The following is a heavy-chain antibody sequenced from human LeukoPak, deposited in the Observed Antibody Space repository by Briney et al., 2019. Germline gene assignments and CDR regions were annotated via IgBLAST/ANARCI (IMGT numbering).Heavy chain of an antibody. D-gene: IGHD6-6*01. CDR2: ISSSSSSI. Sequence: GGCLRLACAAAGFTFSSYTMTWVRQAPGRGLEWVSSISSSSSSIYYADSVKGRFTISRDNAKNSLYLQMNSLRAEDTAVYYCARGNGELVNDAFDIWGQGTMVTVSS. CDR3: ARGNGELVNDAFDI. CDR1: GFTFSSYT. V-gene: IGHV3-21*01. J-gene: IGHJ3*02.